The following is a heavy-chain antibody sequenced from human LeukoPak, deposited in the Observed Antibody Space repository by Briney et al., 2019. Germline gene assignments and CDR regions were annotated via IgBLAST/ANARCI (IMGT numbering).Heavy chain of an antibody. CDR2: INPNGGST. CDR3: ARAMVRGLSNPFDY. J-gene: IGHJ4*02. CDR1: GYTFTGYY. Sequence: ASVKVSCKTSGYTFTGYYMHWLRQAPGQGLEWMGMINPNGGSTTYAQSFQGRVTMTRDTSARTVYMELSSLRSEDTAIYYCARAMVRGLSNPFDYWGQGTLVTVSS. V-gene: IGHV1-46*01. D-gene: IGHD3-10*01.